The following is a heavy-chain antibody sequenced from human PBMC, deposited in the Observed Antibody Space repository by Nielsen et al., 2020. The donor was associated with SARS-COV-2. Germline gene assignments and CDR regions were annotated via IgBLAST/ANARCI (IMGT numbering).Heavy chain of an antibody. D-gene: IGHD4-17*01. J-gene: IGHJ6*02. CDR1: GGTFSSYA. V-gene: IGHV1-69*13. CDR2: IIPIFGTA. Sequence: SVKVSCKASGGTFSSYAISWVRQAPGQGLEWMGGIIPIFGTANYAQKFQGRVTITADESTSTAYMELSSLRSEDTAVYYCATVTSYYYYYGMDVWGQGTTVTVSS. CDR3: ATVTSYYYYYGMDV.